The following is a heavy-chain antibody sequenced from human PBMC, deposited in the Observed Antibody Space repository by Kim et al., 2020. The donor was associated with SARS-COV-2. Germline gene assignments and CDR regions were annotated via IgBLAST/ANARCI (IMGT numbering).Heavy chain of an antibody. CDR3: ARLGSGTWSNLDY. CDR1: GFTFTRYG. D-gene: IGHD6-13*01. Sequence: GGPLRLSCAASGFTFTRYGLHWVRQAPGKGLEWVAIIWSDGSNKYHADSVKGRFTISRDDSKSTLYLQMNSLRVDDSAVYFCARLGSGTWSNLDYWGQGTLVTVSS. J-gene: IGHJ4*02. V-gene: IGHV3-33*01. CDR2: IWSDGSNK.